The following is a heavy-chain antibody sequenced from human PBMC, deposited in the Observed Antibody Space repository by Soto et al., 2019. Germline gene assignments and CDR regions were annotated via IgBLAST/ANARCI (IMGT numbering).Heavy chain of an antibody. V-gene: IGHV4-39*01. CDR1: GGSISTSSFY. J-gene: IGHJ5*02. CDR2: MYNSGST. Sequence: QLQLQESGPGLVKPSETLSLTCTVSGGSISTSSFYWGWIRQPPGKGLEWIGSMYNSGSTYYNPSLKSRVTTSVDTSKNQFSLKLSSVTAADTAVYYCARPRGGAVAGTWFDPWGKGTLVTVSS. CDR3: ARPRGGAVAGTWFDP. D-gene: IGHD6-19*01.